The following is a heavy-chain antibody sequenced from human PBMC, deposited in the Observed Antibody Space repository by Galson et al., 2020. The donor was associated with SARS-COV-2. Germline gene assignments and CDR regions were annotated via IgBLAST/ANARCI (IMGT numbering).Heavy chain of an antibody. CDR2: IFYSGST. CDR1: GGSISGYY. CDR3: ARGFGES. J-gene: IGHJ4*02. D-gene: IGHD3-10*01. Sequence: SETLSLTCTGSGGSISGYYWTWIRQPPGKGLELIGYIFYSGSTNYNPSLKSRVTISVDTSKNQFSLRLSSVTAADTAVYYCARGFGESWGQGTLVTVSS. V-gene: IGHV4-59*01.